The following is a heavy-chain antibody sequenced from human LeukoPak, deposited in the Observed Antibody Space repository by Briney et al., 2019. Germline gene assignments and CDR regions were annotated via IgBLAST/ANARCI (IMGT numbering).Heavy chain of an antibody. D-gene: IGHD3-22*01. CDR1: GFTVSSNY. CDR3: ARGVGNYYDNSGYQN. CDR2: IYSGGNT. Sequence: GGSLRLSCAASGFTVSSNYMSWVRQAPGKGLEWVSVIYSGGNTNYADSVKGRFTISRDNSKNTLYLQMNSLRAEDTAVYYCARGVGNYYDNSGYQNWGQGTLVTVSS. V-gene: IGHV3-53*01. J-gene: IGHJ4*02.